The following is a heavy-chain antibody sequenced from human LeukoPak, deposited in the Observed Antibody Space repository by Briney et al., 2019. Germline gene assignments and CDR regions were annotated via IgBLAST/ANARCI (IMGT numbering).Heavy chain of an antibody. Sequence: PGESLRLSCAASGFTVSSYSIHWVRLAPGRGLEWVSSISSSGLYIYYADSVKGRFTISRDLAQNSVYLQMNSLRAEDTALYYCTREDGGKYSDGLWGQGTLVTVSS. CDR3: TREDGGKYSDGL. CDR1: GFTVSSYS. D-gene: IGHD5-18*01. J-gene: IGHJ4*02. V-gene: IGHV3-21*06. CDR2: ISSSGLYI.